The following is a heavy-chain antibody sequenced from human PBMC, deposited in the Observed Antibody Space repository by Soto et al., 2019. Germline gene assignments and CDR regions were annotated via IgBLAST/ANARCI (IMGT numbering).Heavy chain of an antibody. V-gene: IGHV4-59*01. Sequence: SETLSLTCTVSGGSISSYYWSWIRQPPGKGLEWIGYIYYSGSTNYNPSLKSRVTISVDTSKNQFSLKLSSVTAADTAVYYCASSPYDILTGYLTGYDYWGQGTLVTVSS. CDR3: ASSPYDILTGYLTGYDY. J-gene: IGHJ4*02. CDR1: GGSISSYY. CDR2: IYYSGST. D-gene: IGHD3-9*01.